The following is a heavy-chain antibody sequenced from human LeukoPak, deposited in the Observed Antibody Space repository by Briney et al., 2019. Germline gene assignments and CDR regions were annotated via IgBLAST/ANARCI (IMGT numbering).Heavy chain of an antibody. CDR3: ARGIRGYSYPMGY. V-gene: IGHV3-30*14. CDR1: GFTFRNYV. D-gene: IGHD5-18*01. Sequence: GGSLRLSCAASGFTFRNYVIHWVRQAPGKGLEWVAVTSSDLNVKLYADSVKGRFTISRDNSKNTLYLQMNSLRAEDTAVYYCARGIRGYSYPMGYWGQGTLVTVSS. CDR2: TSSDLNVK. J-gene: IGHJ4*02.